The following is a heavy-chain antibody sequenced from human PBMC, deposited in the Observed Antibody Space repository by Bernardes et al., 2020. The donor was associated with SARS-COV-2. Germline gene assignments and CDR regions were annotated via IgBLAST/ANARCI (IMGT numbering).Heavy chain of an antibody. V-gene: IGHV3-9*01. CDR3: ARRRPSTNSRGGGVFDY. D-gene: IGHD1-1*01. Sequence: GGSLRLSCAASGFTFDDYAMHWVRLGPGKGLEWVSGISWSNVGGYADSVKGRFTISRDNAKNSLYLQMNSLRTEDTALYFCARRRPSTNSRGGGVFDYWGQGTLVTVSS. CDR1: GFTFDDYA. CDR2: ISWSNVG. J-gene: IGHJ4*02.